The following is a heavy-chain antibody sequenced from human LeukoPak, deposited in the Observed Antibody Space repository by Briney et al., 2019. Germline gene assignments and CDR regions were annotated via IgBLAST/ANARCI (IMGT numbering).Heavy chain of an antibody. CDR3: ARDRRGDYGGKLLNGAFDI. J-gene: IGHJ3*02. D-gene: IGHD4-23*01. V-gene: IGHV1-69*04. CDR1: GGTFNTHG. Sequence: VASVKVSCKASGGTFNTHGISWVRQAPGQGLEWMGRIIPILGVSNYAQKFQGRVTITADKSTSTAYMELSSLRSEDTAVYYCARDRRGDYGGKLLNGAFDIWGQGTMVTVSS. CDR2: IIPILGVS.